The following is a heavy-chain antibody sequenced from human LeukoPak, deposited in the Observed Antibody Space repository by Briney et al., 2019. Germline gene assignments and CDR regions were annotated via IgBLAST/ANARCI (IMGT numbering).Heavy chain of an antibody. D-gene: IGHD5-18*01. CDR2: ISSSSSYI. Sequence: GGSLRLSCAASGFTFSSYSMNWVRQAPGKGLECVSSISSSSSYIYYADSVKGRFTISRDNAKNSLYLQMNSLRAEDTAVYYCARDLYSYGYWGSFDYWGKGTLVTVSS. CDR3: ARDLYSYGYWGSFDY. CDR1: GFTFSSYS. V-gene: IGHV3-21*01. J-gene: IGHJ4*02.